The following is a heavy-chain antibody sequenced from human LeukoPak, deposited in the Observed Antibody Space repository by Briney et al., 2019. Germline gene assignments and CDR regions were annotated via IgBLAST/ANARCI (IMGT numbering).Heavy chain of an antibody. CDR1: GFTFDDYA. D-gene: IGHD3-22*01. CDR3: AKGGITMIVVVFDY. V-gene: IGHV3-9*01. Sequence: GGSLRLSCAASGFTFDDYAMHWVRHAPGKGLEWVSGISWNSGSIGYADSVKGRFTISRDNAKNSLYLQMNSLRAEDTALYYCAKGGITMIVVVFDYGAREPWSPSPQ. CDR2: ISWNSGSI. J-gene: IGHJ4*02.